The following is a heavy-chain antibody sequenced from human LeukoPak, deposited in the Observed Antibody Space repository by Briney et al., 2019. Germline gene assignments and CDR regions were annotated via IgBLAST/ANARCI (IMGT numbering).Heavy chain of an antibody. D-gene: IGHD2-2*01. Sequence: GASVKLSCKASGYTFTSYGISWVRQAPGQGLEWMGWISAYNGNTNYAQKLQGRVTMTTDTSTSTAYMELRSLRSDDTAVYYCARARGGYCSSTSCYLGYWGQGTLVTVSS. CDR3: ARARGGYCSSTSCYLGY. CDR2: ISAYNGNT. V-gene: IGHV1-18*04. CDR1: GYTFTSYG. J-gene: IGHJ4*02.